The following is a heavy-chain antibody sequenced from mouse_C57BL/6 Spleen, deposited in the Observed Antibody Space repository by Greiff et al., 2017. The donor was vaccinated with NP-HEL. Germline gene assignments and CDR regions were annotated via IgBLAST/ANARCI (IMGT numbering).Heavy chain of an antibody. J-gene: IGHJ4*01. Sequence: VQLQQSGAELVRPGASVKLSCTASGFNIKDYYMHWVKQRPEQGLEWIGRIDPEDGDTEYAPKFQGKATMTADTSSNTAYLQLSSLTSEDTAVYYCTTIYYGSSYAMDYWGQGTSVTVSS. CDR2: IDPEDGDT. V-gene: IGHV14-1*01. CDR1: GFNIKDYY. D-gene: IGHD1-1*01. CDR3: TTIYYGSSYAMDY.